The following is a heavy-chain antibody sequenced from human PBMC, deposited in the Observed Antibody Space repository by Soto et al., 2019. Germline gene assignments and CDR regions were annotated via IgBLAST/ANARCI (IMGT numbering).Heavy chain of an antibody. J-gene: IGHJ4*02. Sequence: QVQLQESGPGLVKPSQTLSLTCTVSGDSISSGGYYWSWIRHHPGKGLEWIGYIYYSGSTYYNPYLKSRVIISVDTSKNQFSLKLSSVTAADTAVYYCARGSTVAAILFDYWGQGTLVTVSS. V-gene: IGHV4-31*03. CDR2: IYYSGST. CDR3: ARGSTVAAILFDY. D-gene: IGHD2-15*01. CDR1: GDSISSGGYY.